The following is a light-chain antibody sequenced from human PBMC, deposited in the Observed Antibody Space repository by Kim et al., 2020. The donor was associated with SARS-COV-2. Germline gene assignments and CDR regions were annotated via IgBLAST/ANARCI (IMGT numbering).Light chain of an antibody. Sequence: SASIGDRFTITCRASRSMSCLLIWYQQKTGKAPELLIYAASSLQSGVPSTFSGSVSETEFTLTITSLQPEDCATYYCQQRYSTPYSFGQGTKLEI. CDR3: QQRYSTPYS. CDR1: RSMSCL. J-gene: IGKJ2*03. V-gene: IGKV1-39*01. CDR2: AAS.